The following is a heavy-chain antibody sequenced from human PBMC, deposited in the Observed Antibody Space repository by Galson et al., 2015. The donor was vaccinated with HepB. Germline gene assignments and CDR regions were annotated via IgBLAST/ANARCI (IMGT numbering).Heavy chain of an antibody. Sequence: SLRLSCAASGFTFSSYSMNWVRQAPGKGLEWVSYVSSSSSTTYYADSVKGRFTISRDNAKNSLYLQMNSLRAEDTAVYYCARESRYGSGFGYWGQGTLVTVSS. J-gene: IGHJ4*02. D-gene: IGHD4-17*01. V-gene: IGHV3-48*01. CDR3: ARESRYGSGFGY. CDR1: GFTFSSYS. CDR2: VSSSSSTT.